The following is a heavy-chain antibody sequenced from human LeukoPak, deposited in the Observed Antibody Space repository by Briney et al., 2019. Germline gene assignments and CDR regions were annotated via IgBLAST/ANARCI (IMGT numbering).Heavy chain of an antibody. CDR1: GFTFSSYW. Sequence: GGSLRLSCAASGFTFSSYWMHWVRHAPGKGLVWVSHINTDGSDTTYADSVKGRFTISRDNAKNTLYLQMNSLRAEDTAVYYCARDGERISTIRGVYWRDSWGQGTLVTVSS. CDR2: INTDGSDT. D-gene: IGHD3-10*01. CDR3: ARDGERISTIRGVYWRDS. V-gene: IGHV3-74*03. J-gene: IGHJ4*02.